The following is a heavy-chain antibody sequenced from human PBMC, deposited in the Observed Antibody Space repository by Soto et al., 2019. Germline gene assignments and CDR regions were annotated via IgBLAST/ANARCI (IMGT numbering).Heavy chain of an antibody. D-gene: IGHD3-22*01. Sequence: SETLSLTCTVSGGSISSYYWSWIRQPAGKGLEWIGRIYTSGSTNYNPSLKSRVTMSVDTSKNQFSLKLSSVTAADTAVYYCARERSHYYDSSGPPDYWGQGTLVTVSS. CDR1: GGSISSYY. CDR2: IYTSGST. J-gene: IGHJ4*02. V-gene: IGHV4-4*07. CDR3: ARERSHYYDSSGPPDY.